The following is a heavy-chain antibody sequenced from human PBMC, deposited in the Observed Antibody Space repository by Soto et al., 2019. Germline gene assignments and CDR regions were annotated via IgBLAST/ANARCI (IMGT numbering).Heavy chain of an antibody. CDR3: ARDRVVSPLIYYSYAMDV. J-gene: IGHJ6*02. Sequence: GGSLRLSCAASGFTFSSYAMHWVRQAPGKGLEWVAVISYDGSNKYYADSVKGRFTISRDNSKNTLYLQMNSLRAEDTAVYYCARDRVVSPLIYYSYAMDVWGQGTTVTVSS. CDR1: GFTFSSYA. CDR2: ISYDGSNK. V-gene: IGHV3-30-3*01. D-gene: IGHD2-15*01.